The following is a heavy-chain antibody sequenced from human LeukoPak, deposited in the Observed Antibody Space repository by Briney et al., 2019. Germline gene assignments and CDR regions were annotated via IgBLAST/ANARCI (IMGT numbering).Heavy chain of an antibody. V-gene: IGHV4-61*05. Sequence: SETLSLTCTVSGGSISTSNYYWGWIRQPPGKGLEWIGYIYYSGSTNYNPSLKSRVTISVDTSKNQFSLKLSSVTAADTAVYYCARVSLITMVRGVSLPYFDYWGQGTLVTVSS. D-gene: IGHD3-10*01. CDR1: GGSISTSNYY. CDR3: ARVSLITMVRGVSLPYFDY. CDR2: IYYSGST. J-gene: IGHJ4*02.